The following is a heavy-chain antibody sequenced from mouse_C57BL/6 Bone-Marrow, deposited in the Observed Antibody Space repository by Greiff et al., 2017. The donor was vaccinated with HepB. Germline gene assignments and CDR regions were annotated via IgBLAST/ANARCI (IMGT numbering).Heavy chain of an antibody. CDR2: IYPRSGNT. CDR3: ARSRGLYYGNDG. V-gene: IGHV1-81*01. J-gene: IGHJ3*02. Sequence: QVQLQQSGAELARPGASVKLSCKASGYTFTSYGISWVKQRTGQGLEWIGEIYPRSGNTYYNEKFKGKATLTAAKSSSTAYMELRSLTSEDSAVYFCARSRGLYYGNDGWGQGTLVTVSA. CDR1: GYTFTSYG. D-gene: IGHD2-2*01.